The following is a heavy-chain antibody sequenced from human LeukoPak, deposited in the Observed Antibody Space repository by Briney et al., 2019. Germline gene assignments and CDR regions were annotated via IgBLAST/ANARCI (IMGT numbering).Heavy chain of an antibody. CDR2: IYYTGTT. Sequence: SETLSLTCTVSGGSMNINNYYWAWIRQSPGKGLEWLGSIYYTGTTYYNPSLDHRVTISVDTSKNQFSLRLSFVTAADTAVYYCARVTHSSSWPMGMGTNWFDPWGQGTLVTVSS. J-gene: IGHJ5*02. D-gene: IGHD6-13*01. V-gene: IGHV4-39*07. CDR1: GGSMNINNYY. CDR3: ARVTHSSSWPMGMGTNWFDP.